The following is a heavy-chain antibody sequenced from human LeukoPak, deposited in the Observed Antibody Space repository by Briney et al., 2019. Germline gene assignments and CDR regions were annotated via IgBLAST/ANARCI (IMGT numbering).Heavy chain of an antibody. CDR2: ISSSSSYI. Sequence: GGSLRLSCADSGFTFRGYWMKWVRQAPGKGLEWVSSISSSSSYIYYADSVKGRFTISRDNAKNSLYLQMNSLRAEDTAVYYCASRGRYNWNPDYYYYMDVWGKGTTVTVSS. CDR1: GFTFRGYW. CDR3: ASRGRYNWNPDYYYYMDV. J-gene: IGHJ6*03. D-gene: IGHD1-20*01. V-gene: IGHV3-21*01.